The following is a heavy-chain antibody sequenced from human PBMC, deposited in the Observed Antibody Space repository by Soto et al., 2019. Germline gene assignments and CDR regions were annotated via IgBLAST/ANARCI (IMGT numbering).Heavy chain of an antibody. CDR2: ISSNGGST. V-gene: IGHV3-64*01. D-gene: IGHD3-16*01. CDR3: ARPNDYICGSYGY. Sequence: EVQLVESGGGLVQPGGSLRLSCAASGFTFSSYAMYWVRQAPGKGLDYVSAISSNGGSTYYANSVKGRFTISRDNSKNTLYLQMGSLRAEDMAVYYCARPNDYICGSYGYWGQGTLVTVSS. CDR1: GFTFSSYA. J-gene: IGHJ4*02.